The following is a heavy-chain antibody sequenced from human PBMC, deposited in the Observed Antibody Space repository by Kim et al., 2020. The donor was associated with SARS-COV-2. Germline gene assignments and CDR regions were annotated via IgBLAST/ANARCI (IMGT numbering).Heavy chain of an antibody. CDR3: ARAPRYSSGWYHIMDRARGDFDI. D-gene: IGHD6-19*01. CDR1: GGSFSGYY. Sequence: SETLSLTCAVYGGSFSGYYWSWIRQPPGKGLEWIGEINHSGSTNYNPSLKSRVTISVDTSKNQFSLKLSSVTAADTAVYYCARAPRYSSGWYHIMDRARGDFDIWGQGTMVTVSS. CDR2: INHSGST. J-gene: IGHJ3*02. V-gene: IGHV4-34*01.